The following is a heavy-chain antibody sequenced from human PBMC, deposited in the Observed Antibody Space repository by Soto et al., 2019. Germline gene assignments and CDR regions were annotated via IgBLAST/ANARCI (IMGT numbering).Heavy chain of an antibody. V-gene: IGHV4-61*03. Sequence: SETLSLTCIVSGDSVTSGSYYWTWLRQPPGKGLEWIGYISYTGRTKYNPSLQSRVTITVDTSKNDFSLNLSSVTAADTAVYFCAREWGLLPYYVMNVWGHGXAVTVYS. CDR1: GDSVTSGSYY. CDR3: AREWGLLPYYVMNV. D-gene: IGHD7-27*01. CDR2: ISYTGRT. J-gene: IGHJ6*02.